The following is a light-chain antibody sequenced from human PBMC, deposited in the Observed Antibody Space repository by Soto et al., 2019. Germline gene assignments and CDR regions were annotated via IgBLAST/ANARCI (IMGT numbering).Light chain of an antibody. V-gene: IGKV3-20*01. CDR2: GAS. J-gene: IGKJ1*01. CDR3: QQYGSSGT. CDR1: QSVSDK. Sequence: EIVLTQSPATLSLSPGERATLSCRASQSVSDKLAWYQQKPGQAPRLLIFGASTRATGFPARFSGSGSGTDFTLTISRLEPEDFAVYYCQQYGSSGTFGQGTKVDNK.